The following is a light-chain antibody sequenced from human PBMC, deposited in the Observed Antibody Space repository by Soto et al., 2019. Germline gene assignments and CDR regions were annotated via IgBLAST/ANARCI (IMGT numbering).Light chain of an antibody. Sequence: ENVLTQSPGTLSLSPGERATLSCRASQSVSSNYLAWYQQKPGQAPRLLIYGASSRSTGIPDRFSGSGSGTDFTLTISRLESEDFAVYYCYQYCASPLPGSSPLPFGGGTMVEIK. CDR1: QSVSSNY. V-gene: IGKV3-20*01. J-gene: IGKJ4*01. CDR2: GAS. CDR3: YQYCASPLPGSSPLP.